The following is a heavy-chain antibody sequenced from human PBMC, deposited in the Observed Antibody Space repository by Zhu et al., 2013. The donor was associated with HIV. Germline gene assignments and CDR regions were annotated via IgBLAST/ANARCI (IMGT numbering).Heavy chain of an antibody. V-gene: IGHV3-53*02. CDR1: GFTVSSNY. D-gene: IGHD4-4*01. Sequence: EVQLVETGGGLIQPGGSLRLSCAASGFTVSSNYMSWVRQAPGKGLEWVSVIYSGGSTYYADSVKGRFTISRDNSKNTLYLQMNSLRAEDTAVYYCATAGYTVTPSPFDYWGQGTLVTVSS. CDR3: ATAGYTVTPSPFDY. J-gene: IGHJ4*02. CDR2: IYSGGST.